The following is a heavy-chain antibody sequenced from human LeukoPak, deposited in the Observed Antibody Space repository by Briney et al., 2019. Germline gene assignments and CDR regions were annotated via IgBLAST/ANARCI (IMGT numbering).Heavy chain of an antibody. CDR3: AKDHGGYGSFDY. V-gene: IGHV3-23*01. Sequence: GGSLRLSCAASGFTFSSYSMNWVRQAPGKGLEWVSAISVGGGNTYYADSVKGRFTISRDNSRDTLYLQMNSLRAEDTAVYYCAKDHGGYGSFDYWGQGTLVTVSS. D-gene: IGHD3-10*01. CDR2: ISVGGGNT. CDR1: GFTFSSYS. J-gene: IGHJ4*02.